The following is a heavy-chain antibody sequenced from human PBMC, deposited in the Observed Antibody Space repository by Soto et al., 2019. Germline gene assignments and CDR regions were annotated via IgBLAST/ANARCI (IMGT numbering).Heavy chain of an antibody. D-gene: IGHD6-13*01. Sequence: QVQLVQSGAEVKKPGSSVKVSCKASGDSFSTFDFTWVRQAPGQGLEWMGGIIPIFGTANYAQKFEGRVTITAAESTSTAYMELSSLRSEDTAVYYCARQLREAAGNFDYWGQGTLVTVSS. CDR1: GDSFSTFD. CDR3: ARQLREAAGNFDY. CDR2: IIPIFGTA. V-gene: IGHV1-69*01. J-gene: IGHJ4*02.